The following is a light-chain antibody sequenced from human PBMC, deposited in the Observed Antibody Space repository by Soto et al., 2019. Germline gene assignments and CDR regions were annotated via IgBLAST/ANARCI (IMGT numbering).Light chain of an antibody. CDR3: SSYAGRNIIL. CDR1: NNDIGTYNY. J-gene: IGLJ2*01. CDR2: EVN. V-gene: IGLV2-8*01. Sequence: QSALTQPPSASGSPGQSVTISCTGGNNDIGTYNYVSWYQRHPGKAPKLMIYEVNKRPSGVPDRFSGSKSGNTASLTVSGLQTDDEADYYCSSYAGRNIILFGGGTKVTVL.